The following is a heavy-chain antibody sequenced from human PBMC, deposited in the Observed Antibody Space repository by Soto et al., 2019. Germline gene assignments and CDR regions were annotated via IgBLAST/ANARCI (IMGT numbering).Heavy chain of an antibody. J-gene: IGHJ5*02. CDR1: GGTFSSYT. V-gene: IGHV1-69*08. CDR3: ARDRGYCSSTSCSATNWFDP. CDR2: IIPILGIA. D-gene: IGHD2-2*01. Sequence: QVQLVQSGAEVQKPGSSVKVSCKASGGTFSSYTISWVRQAPGQGLEWMGRIIPILGIANYAQKFQGRVTITADKSTSTAYMELSSLRSEDTAVYYCARDRGYCSSTSCSATNWFDPWGQGTLVTVSS.